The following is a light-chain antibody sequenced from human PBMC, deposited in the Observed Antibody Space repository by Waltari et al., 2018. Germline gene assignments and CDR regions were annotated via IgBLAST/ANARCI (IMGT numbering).Light chain of an antibody. CDR1: SSNTGTTS. Sequence: QSVLTQSPSASGTPGQTATHPRSGSSSNTGTTSVYWYQHSPGTAPTPLIYRDVRRASGVPARFSGSKSGTSASLSISGLRPEDEADYYCAAWDDSLSGLWVFGGGTKLTVL. CDR2: RDV. CDR3: AAWDDSLSGLWV. V-gene: IGLV1-47*01. J-gene: IGLJ3*02.